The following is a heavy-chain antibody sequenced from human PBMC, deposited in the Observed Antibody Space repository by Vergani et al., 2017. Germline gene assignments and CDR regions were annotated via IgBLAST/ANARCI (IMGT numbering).Heavy chain of an antibody. CDR2: INHSGST. CDR3: ARVPGYSSGWYEPFDY. J-gene: IGHJ4*02. Sequence: QVQLQESGPGLVKPSETLCLTCTVSGGSISSYYWSWIRQPAGKGLEWIGEINHSGSTNYNPSLKSRVTISVDTSKNQFSLKLSSVTAADTAVYYCARVPGYSSGWYEPFDYWGQGTLVTVSS. V-gene: IGHV4-59*12. D-gene: IGHD6-19*01. CDR1: GGSISSYY.